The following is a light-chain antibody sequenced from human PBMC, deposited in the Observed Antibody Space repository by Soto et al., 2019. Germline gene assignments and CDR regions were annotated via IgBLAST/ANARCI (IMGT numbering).Light chain of an antibody. Sequence: EVVMTQSPATVSVSPGEGVTLSCRASQTISNDLAWYQQKPGQAPRLLIYGASTRATGVPARFSGGGSGTEFTLTISSLQSEDFAFYYCQQNYNWPPVTFGGGTKVEIK. V-gene: IGKV3-15*01. CDR3: QQNYNWPPVT. CDR1: QTISND. J-gene: IGKJ4*01. CDR2: GAS.